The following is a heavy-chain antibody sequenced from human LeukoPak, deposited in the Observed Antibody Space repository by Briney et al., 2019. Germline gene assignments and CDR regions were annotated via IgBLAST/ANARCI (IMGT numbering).Heavy chain of an antibody. Sequence: GGSLRLSCAASGFTFDDYAMHWVRQAPGKGLEGVSGISWNSGSIVYADSVKGRFTISRDNAKNSLHLQMNSLRAEDTALYYCAKGARIGYLIDYWGQGTLVTVSS. J-gene: IGHJ4*02. CDR3: AKGARIGYLIDY. CDR1: GFTFDDYA. V-gene: IGHV3-9*01. CDR2: ISWNSGSI. D-gene: IGHD3-22*01.